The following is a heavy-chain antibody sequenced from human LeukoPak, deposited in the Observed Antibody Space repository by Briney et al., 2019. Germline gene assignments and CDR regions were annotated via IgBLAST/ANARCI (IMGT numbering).Heavy chain of an antibody. V-gene: IGHV3-23*01. CDR3: AKLESPYNYYGMDV. CDR1: GFTFSDYY. Sequence: PGGSLRLSCAASGFTFSDYYMSWIRQPPGKGLEWVSGISGSGGSTYYADSVKGRFTISRDKSKNTLYLQMNSLRVEDTAVYYCAKLESPYNYYGMDVWGQGTTVTVS. D-gene: IGHD3-3*01. J-gene: IGHJ6*02. CDR2: ISGSGGST.